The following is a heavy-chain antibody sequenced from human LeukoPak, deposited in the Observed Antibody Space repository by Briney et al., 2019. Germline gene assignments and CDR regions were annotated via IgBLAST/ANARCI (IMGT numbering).Heavy chain of an antibody. Sequence: ASVKVSCKASGYTFTSYDINWVRQATGQGLEWMGWMNPNSGNTGYAQKFQGRVTMTRNTSISTSYMELSSLRSEDTAVYYCARSLLWFGEPQDAFDIWGQGTMVTVSS. CDR1: GYTFTSYD. CDR3: ARSLLWFGEPQDAFDI. V-gene: IGHV1-8*01. D-gene: IGHD3-10*01. CDR2: MNPNSGNT. J-gene: IGHJ3*02.